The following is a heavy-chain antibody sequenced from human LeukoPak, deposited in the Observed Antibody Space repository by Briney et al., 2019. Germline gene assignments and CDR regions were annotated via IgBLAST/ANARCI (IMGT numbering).Heavy chain of an antibody. CDR1: GLTISDYW. CDR2: INNDGSST. D-gene: IGHD1-7*01. V-gene: IGHV3-74*01. J-gene: IGHJ4*02. CDR3: TSPQRGRNNWNYF. Sequence: GGSLRLSCVASGLTISDYWMHWVRQVPGKGLVWVSRINNDGSSTRYAESVKGRFTISKDNAKNTLYLQMNSLRAEDTAVYYCTSPQRGRNNWNYFWGQGTLVTVSS.